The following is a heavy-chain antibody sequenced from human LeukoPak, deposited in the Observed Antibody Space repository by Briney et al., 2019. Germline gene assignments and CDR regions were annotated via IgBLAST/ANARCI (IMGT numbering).Heavy chain of an antibody. V-gene: IGHV3-21*01. CDR2: ISGSSSHI. D-gene: IGHD3-10*01. CDR1: GFSFSDYN. Sequence: EGSLRLSCAASGFSFSDYNINWVRQAPGKGLEWVSSISGSSSHIHYADSVKGRFTISRDISSNTLYLQMNSLRPEDTAVYYCAKEALFRGVHGNYFDYWGQGTLVTVSS. CDR3: AKEALFRGVHGNYFDY. J-gene: IGHJ4*02.